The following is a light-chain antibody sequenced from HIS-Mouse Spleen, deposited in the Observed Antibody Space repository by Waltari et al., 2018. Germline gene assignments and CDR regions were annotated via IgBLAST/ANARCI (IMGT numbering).Light chain of an antibody. V-gene: IGLV2-23*03. J-gene: IGLJ3*02. Sequence: QSALTQPASVSGSPGQSIPISCTGTSSDVGSYHLVSWYQQHPGKAPKLMIYEGSKRPSGVSNRFSGSKSGNTASLTISGLQAEDEADYYCCSYAGSSTFWVFGGGTKLTVL. CDR3: CSYAGSSTFWV. CDR2: EGS. CDR1: SSDVGSYHL.